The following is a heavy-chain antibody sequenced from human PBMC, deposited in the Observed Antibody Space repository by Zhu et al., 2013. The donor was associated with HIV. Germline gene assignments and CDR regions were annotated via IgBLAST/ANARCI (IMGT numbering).Heavy chain of an antibody. J-gene: IGHJ4*02. V-gene: IGHV3-30-3*01. Sequence: VQLVESGGGVVQPGGSLRLSCVGSGFTFSTYAIHWVRQAPGWGLELVTVISYDGSNKYYADSVKGRFTISRDNSKNTLYLQMNSLRVDDTALYYCMAAAGNGVDYWGQGTPGHRLL. CDR1: GFTFSTYA. CDR2: ISYDGSNK. D-gene: IGHD6-13*01. CDR3: MAAAGNGVDY.